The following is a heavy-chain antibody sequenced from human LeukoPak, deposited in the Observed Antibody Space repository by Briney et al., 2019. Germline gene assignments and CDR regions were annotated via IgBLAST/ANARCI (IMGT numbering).Heavy chain of an antibody. J-gene: IGHJ4*02. CDR1: GFTFSSYS. CDR2: ISSSSSYI. V-gene: IGHV3-21*01. CDR3: ARTVPAAYFDY. D-gene: IGHD2-2*01. Sequence: GGSLRLSCAASGFTFSSYSMNWVRQAPGKGLEWVSSISSSSSYIYYADSVKGRFTISRDNVKNSLYLQMNSLRAEDTAVYYCARTVPAAYFDYWGQGTLVTVSS.